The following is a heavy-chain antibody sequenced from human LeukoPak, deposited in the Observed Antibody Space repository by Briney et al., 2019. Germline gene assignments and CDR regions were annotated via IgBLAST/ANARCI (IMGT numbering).Heavy chain of an antibody. CDR1: GFTFSNYW. J-gene: IGHJ4*02. CDR3: ARENAVSGGIYFDY. Sequence: GGSLRLSCAASGFTFSNYWLHWVRQAPGKGLVWVSRINSDGSTTTYADSVKGRFTISRDNAKNTLYLQMNSLRAEDTAVYYCARENAVSGGIYFDYWGQGTLVTVSS. D-gene: IGHD3-10*01. CDR2: INSDGSTT. V-gene: IGHV3-74*01.